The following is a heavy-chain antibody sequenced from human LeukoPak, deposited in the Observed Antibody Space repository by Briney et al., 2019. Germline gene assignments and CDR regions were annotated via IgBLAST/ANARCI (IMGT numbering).Heavy chain of an antibody. V-gene: IGHV3-23*01. CDR3: AKDRSGGGDYYFGMDV. J-gene: IGHJ6*02. CDR1: GLTFSSYA. Sequence: GGSLRLSCAASGLTFSSYAMSWVRQAPGKGLEWVSSISGSGGSTYYADSVKGRFTISRDNSQNTLYLQMNSLRAEDTAVYYCAKDRSGGGDYYFGMDVWGPGTTVTVSS. D-gene: IGHD6-19*01. CDR2: ISGSGGST.